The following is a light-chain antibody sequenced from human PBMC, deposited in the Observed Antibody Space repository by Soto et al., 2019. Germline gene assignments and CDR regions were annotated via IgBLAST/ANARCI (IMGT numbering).Light chain of an antibody. V-gene: IGKV3-11*01. J-gene: IGKJ1*01. CDR3: QQRSNRKS. CDR1: EAVSTN. CDR2: AAS. Sequence: ERVMTQSPATLSVFPGEGATLSCRASEAVSTNLAWYQHKPGQAPRLLIYAASTRSTGVPARFSGSGSGTDFTLTISSLEPEDFAVYYCQQRSNRKSFGQGTKVDIK.